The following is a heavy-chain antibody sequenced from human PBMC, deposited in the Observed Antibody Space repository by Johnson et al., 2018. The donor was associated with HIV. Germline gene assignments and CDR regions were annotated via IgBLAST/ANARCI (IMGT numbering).Heavy chain of an antibody. CDR1: GFTVSSNY. J-gene: IGHJ3*02. CDR2: IYSGGGA. CDR3: ALEGFGAFDI. Sequence: VQLVESGGGLVQPGGSLRVSCAASGFTVSSNYMSWVRQAPGQGLEWVSVIYSGGGAYYTDSVKGRFTISRDNAKNTLYLQMNSLRAEDTAVYYCALEGFGAFDIWGQGTMVTVSS. V-gene: IGHV3-66*01. D-gene: IGHD3-16*01.